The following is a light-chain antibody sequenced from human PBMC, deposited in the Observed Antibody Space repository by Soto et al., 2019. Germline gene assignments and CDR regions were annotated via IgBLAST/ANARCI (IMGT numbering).Light chain of an antibody. Sequence: EIAMTQSPVTLSASPGERVTLSCRASQSVNINLAWYQQRPGQAPRVLIYGASNRASGIPDRFSGSGSGTDLTLTISSLEPDDFALHYCQQYKDWPPLTFGGGTRVEIK. CDR2: GAS. J-gene: IGKJ4*01. CDR1: QSVNIN. V-gene: IGKV3D-15*01. CDR3: QQYKDWPPLT.